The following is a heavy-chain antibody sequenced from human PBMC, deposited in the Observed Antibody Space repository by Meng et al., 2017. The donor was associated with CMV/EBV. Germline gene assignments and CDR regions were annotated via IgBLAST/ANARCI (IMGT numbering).Heavy chain of an antibody. CDR2: ISYDGSNK. J-gene: IGHJ6*02. CDR1: GFTFSSYA. D-gene: IGHD2-2*01. V-gene: IGHV3-30*04. CDR3: ARDFVVVVPAAMATYPRYYYYYYGMDV. Sequence: GESLKISCAASGFTFSSYAMRWVRQAPGKGLEWVAVISYDGSNKYYADSVKGRFTISRDNSKNTLYLQMNSLRAEDTAVYYCARDFVVVVPAAMATYPRYYYYYYGMDVWGQGTTVTVSS.